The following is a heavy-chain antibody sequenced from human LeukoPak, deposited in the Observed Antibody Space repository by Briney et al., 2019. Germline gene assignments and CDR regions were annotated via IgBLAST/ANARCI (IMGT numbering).Heavy chain of an antibody. CDR1: GYTFTGYY. D-gene: IGHD6-13*01. Sequence: ASVKVSCKASGYTFTGYYMHWVRQAPGQGLEWMGWINPNSGGTNYAQKFQGWVTMTRDTSISTAYMELSSLRSEDTAVYYCATDFGPFPQLVRSRYWGQGTLITVSS. CDR3: ATDFGPFPQLVRSRY. J-gene: IGHJ4*02. V-gene: IGHV1-2*04. CDR2: INPNSGGT.